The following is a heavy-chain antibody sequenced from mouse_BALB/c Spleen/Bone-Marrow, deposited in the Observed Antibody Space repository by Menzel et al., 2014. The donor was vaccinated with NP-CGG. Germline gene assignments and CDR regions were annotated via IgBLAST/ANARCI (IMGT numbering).Heavy chain of an antibody. CDR3: TTLARSDFDY. CDR1: GYTFSNYW. Sequence: EVKLMESGTVLARPGAAVKMSCKASGYTFSNYWMHWVKQRPGQGLEWIGTIYPGNSDTTYNQKFKGKAKLTAVTSTSTAYMELSSLTNDDSAVYYCTTLARSDFDYWGQSTTLTVSS. J-gene: IGHJ2*01. V-gene: IGHV1-5*01. D-gene: IGHD3-1*01. CDR2: IYPGNSDT.